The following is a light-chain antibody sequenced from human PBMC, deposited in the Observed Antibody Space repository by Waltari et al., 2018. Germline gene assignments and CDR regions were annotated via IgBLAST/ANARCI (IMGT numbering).Light chain of an antibody. V-gene: IGKV3-11*01. J-gene: IGKJ4*01. CDR1: QSVGTY. CDR2: DAS. CDR3: QQRHNWPLT. Sequence: SCRASQSVGTYLAWYQQRPGQSPRLLIYDASYRATGIPARFSGSGSETDFTLTISSLQPEDFAVYYCQQRHNWPLTFGGGTRVQ.